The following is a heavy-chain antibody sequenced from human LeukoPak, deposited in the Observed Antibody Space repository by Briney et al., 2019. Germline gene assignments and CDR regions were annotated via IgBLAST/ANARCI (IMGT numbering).Heavy chain of an antibody. D-gene: IGHD3-22*01. J-gene: IGHJ2*01. CDR1: GGSISSGTYY. V-gene: IGHV4-39*01. CDR2: IYYSGST. Sequence: SETLSLTCIVSGGSISSGTYYWGWIRQPPGKGLEWIGSIYYSGSTNYNPSLKSRVTMSLDTSNNQFSLKLSSVTAADTAVYYCARQGYYDSSGYYYDWYFDLWGRGTLVTVSS. CDR3: ARQGYYDSSGYYYDWYFDL.